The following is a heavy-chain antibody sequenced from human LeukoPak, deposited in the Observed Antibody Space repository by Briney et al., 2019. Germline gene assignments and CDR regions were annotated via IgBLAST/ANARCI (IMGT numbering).Heavy chain of an antibody. D-gene: IGHD3-10*01. CDR1: GFTFSSYG. CDR2: IRYDGSNK. Sequence: GGSLRLSCAASGFTFSSYGMHWVRQAPGKGLEWVAFIRYDGSNKYYADSVKGRFTISRDNSKNTLYLQMNSLRAEDTAVYYCAKGNSYYYGSGSYLDYWGQGTLVTVSS. CDR3: AKGNSYYYGSGSYLDY. V-gene: IGHV3-30*02. J-gene: IGHJ4*02.